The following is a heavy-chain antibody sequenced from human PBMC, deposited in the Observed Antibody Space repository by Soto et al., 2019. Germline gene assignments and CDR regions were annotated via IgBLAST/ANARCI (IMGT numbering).Heavy chain of an antibody. J-gene: IGHJ4*02. CDR3: ARGTTYYDFWSGYYTGFGY. CDR1: GGSFSGYY. CDR2: INHSGST. Sequence: LSLTCAVYGGSFSGYYWSWIRQPPGKGLEWIGEINHSGSTNYNPSLKSRVTISVDTSKNQFSLKLSSVTAADTAVYYCARGTTYYDFWSGYYTGFGYWGQGTLVTVSS. D-gene: IGHD3-3*01. V-gene: IGHV4-34*01.